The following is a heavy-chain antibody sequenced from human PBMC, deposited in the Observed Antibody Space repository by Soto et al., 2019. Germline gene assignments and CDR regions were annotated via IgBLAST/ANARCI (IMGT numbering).Heavy chain of an antibody. D-gene: IGHD3-3*01. CDR3: ARDGLRFLEWLSTHSYYYYMDV. CDR2: ISSSSSTI. Sequence: PGGSLRLSCAASGFTFSSYSMNWVRQAPGKGLEWVSYISSSSSTIYYADYVKGRFTISRNNAKNSFFLQLICLRDVDTAVYYCARDGLRFLEWLSTHSYYYYMDVWGKGTTVTVSS. J-gene: IGHJ6*03. V-gene: IGHV3-48*02. CDR1: GFTFSSYS.